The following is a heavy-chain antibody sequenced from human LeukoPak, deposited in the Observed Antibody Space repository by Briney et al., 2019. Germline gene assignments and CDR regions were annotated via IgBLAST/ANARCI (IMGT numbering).Heavy chain of an antibody. Sequence: GGSLRLSCAASGFTFSSYWMSWVRQAPGKGLEWVANIKQDGSEKYYVDSVKGRFTISRDNAKNSLYLQMNSLRAEDTAVYYCARVGRFLEWLLYGGDYWGQGTLVTVSS. D-gene: IGHD3-3*01. CDR1: GFTFSSYW. J-gene: IGHJ4*02. CDR3: ARVGRFLEWLLYGGDY. V-gene: IGHV3-7*01. CDR2: IKQDGSEK.